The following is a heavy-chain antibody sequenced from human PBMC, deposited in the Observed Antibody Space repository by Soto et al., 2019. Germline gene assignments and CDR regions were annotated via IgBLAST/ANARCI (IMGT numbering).Heavy chain of an antibody. J-gene: IGHJ4*02. CDR1: GYSISSGYY. V-gene: IGHV4-38-2*01. Sequence: SETLSLTCAVSGYSISSGYYWGWIRQPPGKGLEWIGSIYHSGSTYYNPSLKSRVTISVDTSKNQFSLKLSSVTAADTAVYYCARIAVAATRYFDYWGQGTLVTVSS. CDR3: ARIAVAATRYFDY. CDR2: IYHSGST. D-gene: IGHD6-19*01.